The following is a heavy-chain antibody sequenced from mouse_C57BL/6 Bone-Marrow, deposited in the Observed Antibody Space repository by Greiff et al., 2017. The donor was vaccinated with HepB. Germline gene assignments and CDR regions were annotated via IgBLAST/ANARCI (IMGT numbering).Heavy chain of an antibody. D-gene: IGHD2-2*01. CDR3: ARAGYPYFDY. J-gene: IGHJ2*01. CDR2: ISDGGSYT. Sequence: DVMLVESGGGLVKPGGSLKLSCAASGFTFSSYAMSWVRQTPEKRLEWVATISDGGSYTYYPDNVKGRFTISRDNAKNNLYLQMSHLKSEDTAMYYFARAGYPYFDYWGQGTTLTVSS. CDR1: GFTFSSYA. V-gene: IGHV5-4*03.